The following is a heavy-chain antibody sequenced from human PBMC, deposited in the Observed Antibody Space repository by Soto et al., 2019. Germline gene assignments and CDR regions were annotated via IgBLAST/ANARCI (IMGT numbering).Heavy chain of an antibody. V-gene: IGHV4-59*01. CDR2: IYYSGST. J-gene: IGHJ5*02. CDR1: GGSISSYY. CDR3: ARPTYYYDSSGYYWFDP. D-gene: IGHD3-22*01. Sequence: SEILSLTCTVSGGSISSYYWSWIRQPPGKGLEWIGYIYYSGSTNYNPSLKSRVTISVDTSKNQFSLKLSSVTAADTAVYYCARPTYYYDSSGYYWFDPWGQGTLVTVSS.